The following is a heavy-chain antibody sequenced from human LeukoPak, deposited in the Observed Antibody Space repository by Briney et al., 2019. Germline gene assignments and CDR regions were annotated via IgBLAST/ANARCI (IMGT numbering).Heavy chain of an antibody. V-gene: IGHV4-39*07. CDR3: TKSDGSGLIRI. Sequence: PSETLSLTCTVSGDSLTGYYWGWIRQPPGKGLEWIGNIYYTGNTYYNPSLKSRVTISLDTSKNQFSLKVISMTAADTAVYYCTKSDGSGLIRICGRGTVVTVSS. J-gene: IGHJ3*02. D-gene: IGHD3-22*01. CDR2: IYYTGNT. CDR1: GDSLTGYY.